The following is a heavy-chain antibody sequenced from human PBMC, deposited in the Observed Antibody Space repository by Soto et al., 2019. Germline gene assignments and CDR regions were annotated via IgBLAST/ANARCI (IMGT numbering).Heavy chain of an antibody. Sequence: ASVKVSCKASGYSFTDYHIHWVRQAPGQGLEWLGRINPKSGGTSTAQKFQGWVTMTTDTSISTASMELTRLTSDDTAIYYCARGDSTDCSNGVCSFFYNHDMDVWGQGTTVPVSS. V-gene: IGHV1-2*04. CDR1: GYSFTDYH. CDR3: ARGDSTDCSNGVCSFFYNHDMDV. J-gene: IGHJ6*02. CDR2: INPKSGGT. D-gene: IGHD2-8*01.